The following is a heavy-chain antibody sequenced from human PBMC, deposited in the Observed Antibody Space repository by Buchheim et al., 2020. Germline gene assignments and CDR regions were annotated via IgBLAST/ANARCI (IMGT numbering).Heavy chain of an antibody. J-gene: IGHJ4*02. CDR3: AKSLRYYDY. CDR2: ISYDGSNK. Sequence: QVQLVESGGGVVQPGRSLRLSCAASGFTFSSYGMHWVRQAPGKGLEWVAVISYDGSNKYYADSVKDRFTISRDNSKNTLYLQMNSLRGEDTAVYYCAKSLRYYDYWGQGTL. CDR1: GFTFSSYG. V-gene: IGHV3-30*18.